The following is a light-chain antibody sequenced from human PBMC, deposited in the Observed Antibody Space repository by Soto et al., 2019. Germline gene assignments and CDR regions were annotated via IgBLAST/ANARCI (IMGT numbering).Light chain of an antibody. V-gene: IGKV2-28*01. CDR3: MQALQTWT. CDR1: QSLLHSNGYNY. Sequence: DIVMTQSPLSLPVTPGEPASISCRSSQSLLHSNGYNYLDWYLQKPGQSPQLLIYLGSNRASGVPDRFSGSVSGTDFTLKISRVEAEDVGVYYCMQALQTWTFGQGTKVDIK. J-gene: IGKJ1*01. CDR2: LGS.